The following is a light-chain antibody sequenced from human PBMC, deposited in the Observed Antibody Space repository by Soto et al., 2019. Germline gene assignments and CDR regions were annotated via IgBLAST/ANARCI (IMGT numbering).Light chain of an antibody. CDR3: QQYNNWPRT. V-gene: IGKV3D-15*01. Sequence: EIVMTQSPATLSVSPGARATLSCRASQSVSSNLAWYQQKFGQAPRLLIYRASTRATGIAARFSGSGSGTEFTLTIGGLQSEDFAVYYCQQYNNWPRTFVQGTKVEIK. CDR1: QSVSSN. J-gene: IGKJ1*01. CDR2: RAS.